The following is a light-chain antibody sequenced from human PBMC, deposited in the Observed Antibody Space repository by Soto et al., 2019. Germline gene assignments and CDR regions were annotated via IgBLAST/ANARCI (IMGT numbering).Light chain of an antibody. CDR1: QSITSGQ. J-gene: IGKJ4*01. CDR2: GAS. CDR3: QQYGSSPILA. V-gene: IGKV3-20*01. Sequence: EIVLTQSPDTLSLSPGERATLSCRASQSITSGQLAWYQQKPGQAPSLLIYGASSRATGNPDRFSGSGSGTDFTLTINRLEPEDFAVYYCQQYGSSPILAFGGGTKVEI.